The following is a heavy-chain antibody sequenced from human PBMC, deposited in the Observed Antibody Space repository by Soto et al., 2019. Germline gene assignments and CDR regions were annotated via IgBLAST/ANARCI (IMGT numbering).Heavy chain of an antibody. CDR1: GYTFTDYY. V-gene: IGHV1-2*02. D-gene: IGHD2-15*01. Sequence: ASAKVSCKASGYTFTDYYMHWVRQAPGQGHEWMGWINPYRGDTNYAQKVQGRVTMTRDTSISKACMVLRRLRSYETAGYYCASLSGGSCLGG. CDR3: ASLSGGSCL. CDR2: INPYRGDT. J-gene: IGHJ1*01.